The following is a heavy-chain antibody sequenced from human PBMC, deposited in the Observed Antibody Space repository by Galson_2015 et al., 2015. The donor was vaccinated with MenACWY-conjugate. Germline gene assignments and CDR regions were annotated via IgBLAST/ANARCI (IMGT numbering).Heavy chain of an antibody. D-gene: IGHD2-2*01. J-gene: IGHJ6*03. Sequence: SLRLSCAASGFTFSSYWMHWVRQAPGKGLVWVSRVNSDGSGTGYADSVKGRFTISRDNAKNMLFLRMNSLKVEDTAVYYCARSSVTGTDRKYYHMNVWSIGTTVTVSS. CDR1: GFTFSSYW. V-gene: IGHV3-74*01. CDR3: ARSSVTGTDRKYYHMNV. CDR2: VNSDGSGT.